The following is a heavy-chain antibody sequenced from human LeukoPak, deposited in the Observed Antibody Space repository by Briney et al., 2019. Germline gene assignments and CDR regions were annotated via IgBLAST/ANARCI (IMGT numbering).Heavy chain of an antibody. CDR1: GFTFSSYS. Sequence: PGGSLRLSCAASGFTFSSYSMNWVRQAPGKGLEWVSSISSSSSYIYYADSVKGRFTISRDNSKNTLYLQMNSLRAEDTAVYYCAKDWGRIAAAGTEDYWGQGTLVTVSS. D-gene: IGHD6-13*01. CDR2: ISSSSSYI. V-gene: IGHV3-21*01. CDR3: AKDWGRIAAAGTEDY. J-gene: IGHJ4*02.